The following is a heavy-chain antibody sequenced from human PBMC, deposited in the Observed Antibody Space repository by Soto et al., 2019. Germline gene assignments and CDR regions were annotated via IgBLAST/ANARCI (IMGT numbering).Heavy chain of an antibody. CDR3: ARAVDYYDSSGYYTHEYFQH. V-gene: IGHV1-18*01. Sequence: ASVNVSCKASGYTFTTYGITWVRQGPGQGLEWMGWISAYNGNTNYAQKVQGRVTMTTDTSTSTAYMELRSLRSDDTAVYYCARAVDYYDSSGYYTHEYFQHWGQGTLVTVSS. D-gene: IGHD3-22*01. CDR1: GYTFTTYG. CDR2: ISAYNGNT. J-gene: IGHJ1*01.